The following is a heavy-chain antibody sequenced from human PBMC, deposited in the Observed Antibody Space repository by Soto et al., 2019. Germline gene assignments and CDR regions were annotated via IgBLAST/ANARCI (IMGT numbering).Heavy chain of an antibody. D-gene: IGHD3-3*01. CDR1: GDSMHSGDYY. J-gene: IGHJ5*02. V-gene: IGHV4-30-4*02. Sequence: PSETLSLTCTVSGDSMHSGDYYWSWVRQPPGKGREWIGYVYYSGSTYYNPSLESRVTISVDTSKNQFSLKLRSVTAADTAVYYCAREMDHYDFWSGYYNWFDPWGQGTLVTVSS. CDR2: VYYSGST. CDR3: AREMDHYDFWSGYYNWFDP.